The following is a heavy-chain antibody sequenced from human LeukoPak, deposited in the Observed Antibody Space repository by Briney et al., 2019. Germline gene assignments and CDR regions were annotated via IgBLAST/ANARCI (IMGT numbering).Heavy chain of an antibody. J-gene: IGHJ4*02. V-gene: IGHV3-23*01. Sequence: GGSLTLSCTASGFPFNRFAMSWVRPAPGQGLAWVSAISGGGDAHYADSVKGRFTISRDNSKNTLFLHMNNLTADDTALYYCAKEGITGADSWGQGTLVSVSS. CDR2: ISGGGDA. CDR3: AKEGITGADS. CDR1: GFPFNRFA.